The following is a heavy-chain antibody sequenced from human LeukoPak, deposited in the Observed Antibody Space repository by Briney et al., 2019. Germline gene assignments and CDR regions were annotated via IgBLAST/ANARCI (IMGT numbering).Heavy chain of an antibody. V-gene: IGHV4-39*01. J-gene: IGHJ4*02. Sequence: SETLSLTCTVSGGSISSTSYYWGRIRQPPGKGLDWIGSIYYSGSTYYNPSLKSRVTISVDTSKNQFSLKVSSVTAADTAVYYCARHVALLWFGELRAYYFDYWGQGTLVTVSS. CDR2: IYYSGST. CDR3: ARHVALLWFGELRAYYFDY. CDR1: GGSISSTSYY. D-gene: IGHD3-10*01.